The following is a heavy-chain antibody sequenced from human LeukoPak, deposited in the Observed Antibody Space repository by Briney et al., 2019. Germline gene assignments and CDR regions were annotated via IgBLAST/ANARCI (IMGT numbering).Heavy chain of an antibody. Sequence: PSQTLSLTCTVSGGSISSGSYYWSWMRQPAGKGLEWIGRIYTSGSTNYNPSLKSRVTISVDTSKNQFSLKLSSVTAADTAVYYCARDYYDSSGYSRYFDLWGRGTLVTVSS. CDR1: GGSISSGSYY. J-gene: IGHJ2*01. CDR3: ARDYYDSSGYSRYFDL. V-gene: IGHV4-61*02. CDR2: IYTSGST. D-gene: IGHD3-22*01.